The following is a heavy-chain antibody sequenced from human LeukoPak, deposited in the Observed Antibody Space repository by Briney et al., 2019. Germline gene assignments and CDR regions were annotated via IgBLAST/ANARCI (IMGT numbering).Heavy chain of an antibody. V-gene: IGHV3-30*02. CDR2: IRYDGSNK. CDR3: AKVGRLSQYYYYMDV. D-gene: IGHD1-26*01. J-gene: IGHJ6*03. CDR1: GFTFSSYG. Sequence: GGSLRLSCAASGFTFSSYGMHWVRQAPGKGLEWVAFIRYDGSNKYYADSVKGRFTISRDNSKNTLYLQMNSLRAEDTAVYYCAKVGRLSQYYYYMDVWGKGTTVTVSS.